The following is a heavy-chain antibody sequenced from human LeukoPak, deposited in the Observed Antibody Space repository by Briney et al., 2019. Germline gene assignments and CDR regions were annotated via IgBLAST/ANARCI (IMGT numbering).Heavy chain of an antibody. D-gene: IGHD2-15*01. V-gene: IGHV3-33*01. CDR2: IWYDGSNK. Sequence: GGSLRLSRAASGFTFSSYGMHWVRQAPGKGLEWVAVIWYDGSNKYYADSVKGRFTISRDNSKNTLYLQMNSLRAEDTAVYYCASSYCSGGSCYESSLDYWGQGTLVTVSS. CDR3: ASSYCSGGSCYESSLDY. CDR1: GFTFSSYG. J-gene: IGHJ4*02.